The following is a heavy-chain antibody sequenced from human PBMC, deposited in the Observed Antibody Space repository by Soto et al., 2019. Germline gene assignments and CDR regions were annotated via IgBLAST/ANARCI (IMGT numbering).Heavy chain of an antibody. Sequence: EVQLVESGGGLVKPGGSLRLSCAASGFTFSSYSMNCVRQAPGKGLEWVSSITTSSSFIYYADSVKGRFTISRDNAKNSLYLQMNSLRAEDTAVYYCASSRGYRFDYWGQGTLVTVSS. CDR2: ITTSSSFI. D-gene: IGHD5-18*01. CDR3: ASSRGYRFDY. V-gene: IGHV3-21*01. J-gene: IGHJ4*02. CDR1: GFTFSSYS.